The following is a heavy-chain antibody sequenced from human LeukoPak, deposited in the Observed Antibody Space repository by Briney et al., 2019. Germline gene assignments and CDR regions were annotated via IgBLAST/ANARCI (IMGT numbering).Heavy chain of an antibody. J-gene: IGHJ3*02. CDR3: TTDSLRGYAGDAFDI. V-gene: IGHV3-15*01. CDR2: IKSKTDGGTT. Sequence: GGSLRPSCAAYGFTFSNAWMSWVRQAPGKGLEWVGRIKSKTDGGTTDYAAPVKGRFTISRDDSKNTLYLQMNSLKTEDTAVYYCTTDSLRGYAGDAFDIWGQGTMVTVSS. D-gene: IGHD5-12*01. CDR1: GFTFSNAW.